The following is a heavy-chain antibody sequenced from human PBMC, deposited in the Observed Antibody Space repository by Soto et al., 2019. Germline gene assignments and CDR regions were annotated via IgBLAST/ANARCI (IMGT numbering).Heavy chain of an antibody. J-gene: IGHJ5*02. V-gene: IGHV4-4*01. CDR3: ARSWNRVAARQNWFDP. CDR1: GGSLSSSKW. CDR2: IYHSGST. Sequence: XTLSLTCAVSGGSLSSSKWWSWVLQPPGKWLELIGEIYHSGSTNYNPYLKSLATISLDKSNNHFSLKLSSVNAADTAVYSCARSWNRVAARQNWFDPWGQGTLVTVSS. D-gene: IGHD6-6*01.